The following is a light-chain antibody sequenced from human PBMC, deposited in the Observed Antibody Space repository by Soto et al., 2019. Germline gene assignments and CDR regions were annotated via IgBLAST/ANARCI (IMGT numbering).Light chain of an antibody. J-gene: IGKJ1*01. Sequence: VMTQSPATLSVSPVERATLSCRASQSVSSYLAWYQQKPGQAPRLLIYGASTRATDIPARFSGSGSGTEFTLTISSLQSEDSGVYYCQQYNHWPRTFGQGTKVDIK. CDR2: GAS. V-gene: IGKV3-15*01. CDR3: QQYNHWPRT. CDR1: QSVSSY.